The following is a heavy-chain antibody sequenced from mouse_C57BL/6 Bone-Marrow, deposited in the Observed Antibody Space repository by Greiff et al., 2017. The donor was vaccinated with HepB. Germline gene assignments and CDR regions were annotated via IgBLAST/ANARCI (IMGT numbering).Heavy chain of an antibody. CDR1: GYTFTSYW. J-gene: IGHJ1*03. V-gene: IGHV1-61*01. CDR3: ARWNFYGSGYWWYYDV. CDR2: IYPSDSET. Sequence: QVQLQQPGAELVRPGSSVKLSCKASGYTFTSYWMDWVKQRPGQGLEWIGNIYPSDSETHYNQKFKDKATLTVDKSSSTAYMQLSRLTSEDSAVYYCARWNFYGSGYWWYYDVWGTGTTVTVSS. D-gene: IGHD1-1*01.